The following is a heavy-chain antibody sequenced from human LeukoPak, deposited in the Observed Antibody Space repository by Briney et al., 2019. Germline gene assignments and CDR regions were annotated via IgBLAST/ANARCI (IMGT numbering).Heavy chain of an antibody. V-gene: IGHV3-21*01. J-gene: IGHJ4*02. CDR3: ARVSNEDIVVVPAATDY. Sequence: PGGSLRLSCAASEFTFNTYSMSWVRQAPGKGLEWVSSISSSSDYIYYADSVKGRFTISRDSAKNSLYLQMNSLRAEDTAVYYCARVSNEDIVVVPAATDYWGQGTLVTVSS. D-gene: IGHD2-2*01. CDR2: ISSSSDYI. CDR1: EFTFNTYS.